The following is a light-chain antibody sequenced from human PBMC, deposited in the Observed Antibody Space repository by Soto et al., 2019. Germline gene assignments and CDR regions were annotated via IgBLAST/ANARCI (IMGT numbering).Light chain of an antibody. Sequence: DIQMTQSPSTLSASVGDRVTITCRASQSISGWLAWYQQIPGRAPKLLIYDASTLQSGVPSRFSGSGSGTEFILTISSLQPDDSATYYCQEYKSATFGQGTKLQIK. CDR1: QSISGW. J-gene: IGKJ2*01. CDR2: DAS. V-gene: IGKV1-5*01. CDR3: QEYKSAT.